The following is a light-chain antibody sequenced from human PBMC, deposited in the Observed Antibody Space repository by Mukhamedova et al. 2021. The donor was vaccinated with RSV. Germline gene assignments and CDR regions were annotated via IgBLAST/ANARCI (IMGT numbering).Light chain of an antibody. Sequence: GERATLSCRASQSVSSSYLAWYQQKPGQAPRLLIYGASSRATGIPDRFSGSGSGTDFTLTISRLEPEDFAVYYCQQYGSSLPYTF. J-gene: IGKJ2*01. CDR2: GAS. CDR1: QSVSSSY. CDR3: QQYGSSLPYT. V-gene: IGKV3-20*01.